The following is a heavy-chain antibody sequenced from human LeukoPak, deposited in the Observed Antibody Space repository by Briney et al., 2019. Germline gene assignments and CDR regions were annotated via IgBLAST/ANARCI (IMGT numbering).Heavy chain of an antibody. J-gene: IGHJ2*01. V-gene: IGHV1-2*02. Sequence: ASVKVSCKASGYTFTDYYVYWVRQAPGQGLEWMGWINPNSGGTNYAQKFQGRVTMTRDTSISTAYMELSRLRSDDTAVYYCARGSTAMAYYWYSDLWGRGTLVTVSS. CDR3: ARGSTAMAYYWYSDL. CDR1: GYTFTDYY. D-gene: IGHD5-18*01. CDR2: INPNSGGT.